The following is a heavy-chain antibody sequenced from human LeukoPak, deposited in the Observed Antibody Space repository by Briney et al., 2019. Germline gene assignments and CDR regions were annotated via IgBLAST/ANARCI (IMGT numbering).Heavy chain of an antibody. CDR2: IHTGGTT. CDR1: GFDISYNY. CDR3: ARVWLGYFFQ. D-gene: IGHD3-22*01. Sequence: GGSLRLFCVASGFDISYNYVGWVRQAQGKGLEWVSVIHTGGTTHYADSVKGRFTISKDNSNNTVYLQINSVRVEDTAVYYCARVWLGYFFQWGQGALVTVSS. J-gene: IGHJ4*02. V-gene: IGHV3-53*01.